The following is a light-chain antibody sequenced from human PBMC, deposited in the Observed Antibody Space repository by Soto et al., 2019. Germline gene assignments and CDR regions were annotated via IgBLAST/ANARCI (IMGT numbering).Light chain of an antibody. CDR3: QQYYSTPRT. CDR1: QSVLYSSNNKNY. CDR2: WAS. J-gene: IGKJ1*01. Sequence: DIVMTQSPDSLAVSLGERATINCKSSQSVLYSSNNKNYLAWYQQKPGQPPKLLIYWASTRESGVPDRFSGSGSGTDFTLAISSLQAEDGGVYYCQQYYSTPRTFGQGTKVEIK. V-gene: IGKV4-1*01.